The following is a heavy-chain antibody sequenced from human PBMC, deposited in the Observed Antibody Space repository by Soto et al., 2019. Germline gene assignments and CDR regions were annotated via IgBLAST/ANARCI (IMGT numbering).Heavy chain of an antibody. CDR2: IYYSGST. CDR3: ARPLSSWPPMGAFDI. J-gene: IGHJ3*02. CDR1: GGSISSSSYY. Sequence: SETLSLTCTVSGGSISSSSYYWGWIRQPPGKGLEWIGSIYYSGSTYYNPSLKSRVTISVDTSKNQFSLKLSSVTAADTAVYYCARPLSSWPPMGAFDIWAQGKMVTVSS. V-gene: IGHV4-39*01. D-gene: IGHD6-13*01.